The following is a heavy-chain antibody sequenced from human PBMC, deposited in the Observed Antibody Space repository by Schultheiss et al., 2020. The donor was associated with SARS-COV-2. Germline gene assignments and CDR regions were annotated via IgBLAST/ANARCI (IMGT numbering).Heavy chain of an antibody. D-gene: IGHD4-23*01. CDR3: ARRPVAYYYYMDV. J-gene: IGHJ6*03. CDR1: GGSISSYY. V-gene: IGHV4-4*07. CDR2: IYTSGST. Sequence: ESLKISCTVSGGSISSYYWSWIRQPAGKGLEWIGRIYTSGSTNYNPSLKSRVTISVDTSKNQFSLKLSSVTAADTAVYYCARRPVAYYYYMDVWGKGTTVTVSS.